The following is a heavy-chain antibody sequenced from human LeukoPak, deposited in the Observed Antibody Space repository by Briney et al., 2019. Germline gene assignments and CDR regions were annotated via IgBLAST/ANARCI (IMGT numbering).Heavy chain of an antibody. CDR2: IYYSGST. V-gene: IGHV4-38-2*02. J-gene: IGHJ6*03. Sequence: SETLSLTCTVSGYSISSGYYWGWIRQPPGKGLEWIGSIYYSGSTYYNPSLKSRVTISVDTSKNQFSLKLSSVTAADTAVYYCARVGTVTLYYYYMDVWGKGTTVTVSS. D-gene: IGHD4-17*01. CDR3: ARVGTVTLYYYYMDV. CDR1: GYSISSGYY.